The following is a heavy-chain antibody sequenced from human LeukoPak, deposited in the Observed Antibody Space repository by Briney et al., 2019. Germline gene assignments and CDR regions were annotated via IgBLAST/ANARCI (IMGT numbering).Heavy chain of an antibody. Sequence: GGSLRLSCAASGFTFSSYGMHWVRQASGKGLEWVAVISYDGSNKYYADSVKGRFTISRDNSKNTLYLQMNSLRAEDTAVYYCAKEAESWARNYYYGMDVWGQGTMVTVSS. CDR1: GFTFSSYG. CDR3: AKEAESWARNYYYGMDV. D-gene: IGHD7-27*01. CDR2: ISYDGSNK. J-gene: IGHJ6*02. V-gene: IGHV3-30*18.